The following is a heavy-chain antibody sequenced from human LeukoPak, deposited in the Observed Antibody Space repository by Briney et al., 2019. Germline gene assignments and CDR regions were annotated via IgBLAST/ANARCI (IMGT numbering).Heavy chain of an antibody. Sequence: SETLSLTCTVSGGSLSGHYWSWIRQPPGKRLEWIGYVSYTGRTKYNPSLQSRVTISIDTSKSQFSLKLTSVTSADTAVYYCARIVYYDFWSGQSWFDPWGQGTLVTVSS. CDR2: VSYTGRT. V-gene: IGHV4-59*11. CDR3: ARIVYYDFWSGQSWFDP. J-gene: IGHJ5*02. CDR1: GGSLSGHY. D-gene: IGHD3-3*01.